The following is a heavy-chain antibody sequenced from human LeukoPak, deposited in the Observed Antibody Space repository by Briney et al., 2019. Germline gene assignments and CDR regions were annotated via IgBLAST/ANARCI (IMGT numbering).Heavy chain of an antibody. CDR1: GFTFSSYD. J-gene: IGHJ3*02. Sequence: HPGGSLRLSCAASGFTFSSYDLHWVRQAPGKGLEWVADISHDANKKHYADSVKGRFTISRDNSKNTLYLQMNSLRAEDTAMYYCARERDDFLSGGSDAFDIWGQGTMVTVSS. CDR3: ARERDDFLSGGSDAFDI. D-gene: IGHD3-3*01. V-gene: IGHV3-30-3*01. CDR2: ISHDANKK.